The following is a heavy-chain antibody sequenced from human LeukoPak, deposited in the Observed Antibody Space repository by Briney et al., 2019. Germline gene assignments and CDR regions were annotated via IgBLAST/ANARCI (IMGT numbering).Heavy chain of an antibody. CDR3: ARVRDTAMVTGAFDI. Sequence: SVKVSCKASGGTFSSYAISWVRQAPEQGLEWMGRIIPILGIANYAQKFQGRVTITADKSTSTAYMELSSLRSEDTAVYYCARVRDTAMVTGAFDIWGQGTMVTVSS. CDR1: GGTFSSYA. V-gene: IGHV1-69*04. D-gene: IGHD5-18*01. CDR2: IIPILGIA. J-gene: IGHJ3*02.